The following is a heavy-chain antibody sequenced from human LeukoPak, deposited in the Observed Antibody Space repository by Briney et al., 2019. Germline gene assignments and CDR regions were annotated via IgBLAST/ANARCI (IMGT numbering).Heavy chain of an antibody. CDR2: IWYDGSNK. Sequence: GGSLRLSCAASGFIFRSYGMHWVRQAPGKGLEWVAVIWYDGSNKYYVDSVKGRFTISRDNSKNTLYLQMNSLRAEDTAVYYCAKDAVEYSSSEPFDYWGQGTLVTVSS. CDR3: AKDAVEYSSSEPFDY. J-gene: IGHJ4*02. D-gene: IGHD6-6*01. V-gene: IGHV3-33*06. CDR1: GFIFRSYG.